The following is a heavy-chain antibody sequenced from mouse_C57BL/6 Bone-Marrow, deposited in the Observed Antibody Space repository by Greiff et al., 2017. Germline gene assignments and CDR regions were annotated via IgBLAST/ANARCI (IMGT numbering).Heavy chain of an antibody. Sequence: EVQLQESGPGLVKPSQSLSLTCSVTGYSITSGYYWNWIRQFPGNKLEWMGYISYDGSNNYNPYLKNRIPIPSDTSKNQFFLKLNSVNTEDTATYYCARDEDYYSKEGWYFDVWGTGTTVTVSS. V-gene: IGHV3-6*01. J-gene: IGHJ1*03. CDR1: GYSITSGYY. CDR2: ISYDGSN. CDR3: ARDEDYYSKEGWYFDV. D-gene: IGHD2-5*01.